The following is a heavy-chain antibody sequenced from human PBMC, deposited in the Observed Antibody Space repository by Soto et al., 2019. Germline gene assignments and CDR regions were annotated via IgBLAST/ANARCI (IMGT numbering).Heavy chain of an antibody. V-gene: IGHV4-31*03. CDR1: GGSISSGGYY. J-gene: IGHJ6*02. Sequence: SETLSLTCTVSGGSISSGGYYWSWIRQHPGKGLEWIGYIYYSGSTYYNPSLKSRVTISVDTSKNQFSLKLSSVTAADTAVYYCARDQVTVVTHGYYYYGMDVWGQGTTVTVSS. D-gene: IGHD2-21*02. CDR2: IYYSGST. CDR3: ARDQVTVVTHGYYYYGMDV.